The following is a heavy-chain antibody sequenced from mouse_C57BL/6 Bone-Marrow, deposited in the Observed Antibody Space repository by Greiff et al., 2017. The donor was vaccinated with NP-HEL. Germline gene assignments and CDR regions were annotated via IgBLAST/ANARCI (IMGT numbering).Heavy chain of an antibody. V-gene: IGHV1-18*01. CDR2: INPNNGGT. J-gene: IGHJ3*01. D-gene: IGHD1-1*01. CDR3: ARDGSSFLFAY. Sequence: EVQLQQSGPELVKPGASVKIPCKASGYTFTDYNMDWVKQSHGKSLEWIGDINPNNGGTIYNQKFKGKATLTVDKSSSTAYMELRSLTSEDTAVYYCARDGSSFLFAYWGQGTLVTVSA. CDR1: GYTFTDYN.